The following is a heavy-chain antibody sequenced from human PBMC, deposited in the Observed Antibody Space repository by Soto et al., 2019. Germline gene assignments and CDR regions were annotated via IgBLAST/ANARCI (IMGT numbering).Heavy chain of an antibody. CDR1: GYTLTELS. J-gene: IGHJ3*02. V-gene: IGHV1-24*01. CDR3: ATTGPRYYYDSSGRDAFDI. Sequence: VASVKVSCKVSGYTLTELSMHWVRQAPGKGLEWMGGFDPEDGETIYAQKFQGRVTMTEDTSTDTAYMELSSLRSEDTAVYYCATTGPRYYYDSSGRDAFDIWGQGTMVTVSS. CDR2: FDPEDGET. D-gene: IGHD3-22*01.